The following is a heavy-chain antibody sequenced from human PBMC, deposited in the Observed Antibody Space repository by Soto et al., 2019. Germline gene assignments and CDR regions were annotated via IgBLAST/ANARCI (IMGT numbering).Heavy chain of an antibody. Sequence: QVQLVESGGGVVQPGRSLRLSCAASGFTFSNYAMHWVRQAPGKGLEWVAVISSDGSNKYYADSVKGRFTISRDNSKNTLYLQMNSLRAEDTAVYYCATLGFSNFDYWGQGTLVTVSS. J-gene: IGHJ4*02. CDR1: GFTFSNYA. CDR3: ATLGFSNFDY. D-gene: IGHD2-2*01. CDR2: ISSDGSNK. V-gene: IGHV3-30-3*01.